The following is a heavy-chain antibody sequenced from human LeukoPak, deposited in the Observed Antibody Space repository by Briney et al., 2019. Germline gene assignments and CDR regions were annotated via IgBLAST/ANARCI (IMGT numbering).Heavy chain of an antibody. CDR2: IYTSGTT. D-gene: IGHD3-10*01. CDR1: GGSISSYY. CDR3: ASDFGH. Sequence: PSETLSLTCTVSGGSISSYYWNWIRQPAGKGLEWIGLIYTSGTTKYNPSLKSRVTISVDTSKNQFSLKLSSVTAADTAMYYCASDFGHWGQGTLVIVSS. V-gene: IGHV4-4*07. J-gene: IGHJ4*02.